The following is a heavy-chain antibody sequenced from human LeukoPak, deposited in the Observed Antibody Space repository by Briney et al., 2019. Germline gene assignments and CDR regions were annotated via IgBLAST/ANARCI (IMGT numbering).Heavy chain of an antibody. Sequence: PSETLSLTCTVSGYSISSGYYWGWIRQPPGKGLEWIGSTYYSENTYYNPSLNSRVTISVDTSKNQLSLKLSSVTAADTAVYYCARHAGYCSGGSCYLVYWGQGTLVTVSS. D-gene: IGHD2-15*01. CDR2: TYYSENT. J-gene: IGHJ4*02. V-gene: IGHV4-38-2*02. CDR1: GYSISSGYY. CDR3: ARHAGYCSGGSCYLVY.